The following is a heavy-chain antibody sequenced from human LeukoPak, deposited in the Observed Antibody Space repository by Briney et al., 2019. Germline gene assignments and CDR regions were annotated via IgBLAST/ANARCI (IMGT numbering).Heavy chain of an antibody. Sequence: PSETLSLTCTVSGGSISSYYWSWIRQPPGKGLEWIGYIYYSGSTNYNPSLKSRVTISADRSKNQIYLTLTSLTAADTAVYFCASAVYFGDLTVFDTWGQGTLVTVSS. V-gene: IGHV4-59*08. D-gene: IGHD3-10*01. CDR1: GGSISSYY. CDR3: ASAVYFGDLTVFDT. J-gene: IGHJ5*02. CDR2: IYYSGST.